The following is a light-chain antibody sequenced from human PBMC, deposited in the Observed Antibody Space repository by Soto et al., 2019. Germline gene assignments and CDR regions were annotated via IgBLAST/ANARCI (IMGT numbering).Light chain of an antibody. CDR1: SSDVGGYNY. J-gene: IGLJ2*01. Sequence: SALTQPASVSGSPGQSITISCTGTSSDVGGYNYVSWYQQHPGKAPQLMIYDVSSRPSGVSLRFSGSKSGNTASLTISGLQAEVEAYYFCSSYTAITTTRVFGGGTKLTVL. V-gene: IGLV2-14*03. CDR2: DVS. CDR3: SSYTAITTTRV.